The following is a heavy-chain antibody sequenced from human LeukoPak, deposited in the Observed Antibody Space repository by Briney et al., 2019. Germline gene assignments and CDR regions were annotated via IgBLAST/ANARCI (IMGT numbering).Heavy chain of an antibody. CDR2: INPNSGGT. D-gene: IGHD3-16*01. V-gene: IGHV1-2*02. Sequence: ASVKVSCKASGYTFTGYYMHWVRQAPGQGLEWMGWINPNSGGTNYAQKFQGRVTMTRDTSIRTAYMELSRLRSDDTAVYYCARGISFGAGLRLGGYFDYWGQGTLVTVSS. J-gene: IGHJ4*02. CDR3: ARGISFGAGLRLGGYFDY. CDR1: GYTFTGYY.